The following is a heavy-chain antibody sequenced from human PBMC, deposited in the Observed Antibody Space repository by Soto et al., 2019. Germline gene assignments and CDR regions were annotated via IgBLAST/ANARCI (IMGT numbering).Heavy chain of an antibody. CDR3: AKSGSLDY. Sequence: VQLVQSGAEVKKPGASVRISCKASGYTFISYPIHWVRQAPGQRLECMGWINPANGDTRYSQKFQGRVTITRDTSATTAYMDLNSLIPDDTAIYYCAKSGSLDYWGQGNPITVSS. CDR2: INPANGDT. CDR1: GYTFISYP. J-gene: IGHJ4*02. V-gene: IGHV1-3*01. D-gene: IGHD1-26*01.